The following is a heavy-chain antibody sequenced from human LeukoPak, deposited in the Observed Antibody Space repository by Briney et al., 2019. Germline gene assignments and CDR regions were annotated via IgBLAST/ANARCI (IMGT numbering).Heavy chain of an antibody. D-gene: IGHD6-6*01. CDR1: GFTFSSSA. CDR3: ARDKGTSYLSSFDY. Sequence: GGSLRLSCAASGFTFSSSAMSWVRQAPGKGLEWVSSISGSGSGGSTYYADSVKGRFTISRDNSKNTLYLQMNSLRAADTAVYYCARDKGTSYLSSFDYWGQGTLVTVSS. J-gene: IGHJ4*02. V-gene: IGHV3-23*01. CDR2: ISGSGSGGST.